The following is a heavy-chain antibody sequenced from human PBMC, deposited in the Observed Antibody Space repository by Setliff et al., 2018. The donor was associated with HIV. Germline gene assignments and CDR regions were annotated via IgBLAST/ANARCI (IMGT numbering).Heavy chain of an antibody. Sequence: PGGSLRLSCAASGFTFSSYSMNWVRQAPGKGLEWVSYITSSGDAIYYADSVEGRFTISRDNAKNSLYLQMNSLRAEDTAVYYCANMQWASNAWYSFDYWGQGALVTVSS. CDR3: ANMQWASNAWYSFDY. CDR2: ITSSGDAI. J-gene: IGHJ4*02. V-gene: IGHV3-48*04. CDR1: GFTFSSYS. D-gene: IGHD6-19*01.